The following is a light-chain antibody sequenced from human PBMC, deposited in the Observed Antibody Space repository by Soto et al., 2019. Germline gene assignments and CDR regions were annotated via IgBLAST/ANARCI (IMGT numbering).Light chain of an antibody. V-gene: IGLV2-8*01. J-gene: IGLJ7*01. CDR2: EVT. CDR3: SSYAGINTDVV. Sequence: QSALTQPPSASGSPGQSVTISCTGTSSDVGGYGYVSWYQQHPGKAPKVMIFEVTKRASGVPNRFSGSKSGNTASLTASGLQAEDEADYYCSSYAGINTDVVFGGGTQLTVL. CDR1: SSDVGGYGY.